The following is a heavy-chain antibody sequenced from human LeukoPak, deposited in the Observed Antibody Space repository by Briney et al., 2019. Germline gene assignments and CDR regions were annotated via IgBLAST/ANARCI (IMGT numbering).Heavy chain of an antibody. V-gene: IGHV4-59*01. D-gene: IGHD4-17*01. Sequence: SETLSLTCTVSGGSISSYYWSWIRQPPGKGLEWIGYIYYSGSTNYNPSLKSRVTISVDTSKNQFSLKLSSVTAADTAVYYCARVTTGDYFDYWGQGTLVTVSS. CDR2: IYYSGST. CDR3: ARVTTGDYFDY. J-gene: IGHJ4*02. CDR1: GGSISSYY.